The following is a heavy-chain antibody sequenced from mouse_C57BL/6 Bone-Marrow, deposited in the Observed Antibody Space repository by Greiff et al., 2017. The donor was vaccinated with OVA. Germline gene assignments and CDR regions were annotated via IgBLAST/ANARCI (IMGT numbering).Heavy chain of an antibody. Sequence: VQLKESGGGLVKPGGSLKLSCAASGFTFSSYAMSWVRQTPEKRLEWVATISDGGSYTYYPDNVKGRFTISRDNAKNNLYLQMSHLKSEDTAMYYCARDRQLGPWFAYWGQGTLVTVSA. D-gene: IGHD4-1*02. CDR2: ISDGGSYT. V-gene: IGHV5-4*01. J-gene: IGHJ3*01. CDR1: GFTFSSYA. CDR3: ARDRQLGPWFAY.